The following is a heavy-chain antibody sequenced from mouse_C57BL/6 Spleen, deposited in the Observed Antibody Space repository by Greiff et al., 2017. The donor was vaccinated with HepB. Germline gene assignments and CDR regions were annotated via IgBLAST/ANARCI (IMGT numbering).Heavy chain of an antibody. V-gene: IGHV1-64*01. CDR2: IHPNSGST. D-gene: IGHD1-1*01. J-gene: IGHJ1*03. CDR1: GYTFTSYW. CDR3: ARSGGGSSLWYFDV. Sequence: QVQLKQPGAELVKPGASVKLSCKASGYTFTSYWMHWVKQRPGQGLEWIGMIHPNSGSTNYNEKFKSKATLTVDKSSSTAYMQLSSLTSEDSAVYYCARSGGGSSLWYFDVWGTGTTVTVSS.